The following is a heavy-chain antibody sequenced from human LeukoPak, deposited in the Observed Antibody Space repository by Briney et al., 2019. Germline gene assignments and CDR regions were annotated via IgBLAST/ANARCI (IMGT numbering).Heavy chain of an antibody. Sequence: GASVKVSCKAPGYTLTSYGISWVRQAPGQGLEWMGWISAYNGNTNYAQKLQGRVTMTTDTSTSTAYMELRSLRSDDTAVYYCARDRFPRYYYDSSGYGKFDYWGQGTLVTVSS. D-gene: IGHD3-22*01. CDR2: ISAYNGNT. CDR3: ARDRFPRYYYDSSGYGKFDY. J-gene: IGHJ4*02. CDR1: GYTLTSYG. V-gene: IGHV1-18*01.